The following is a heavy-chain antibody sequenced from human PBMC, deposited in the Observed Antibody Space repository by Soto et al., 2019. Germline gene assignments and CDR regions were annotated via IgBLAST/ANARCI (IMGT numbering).Heavy chain of an antibody. CDR1: GFTFSSYG. J-gene: IGHJ4*02. Sequence: GGSLRLSCAASGFTFSSYGMHWVRQAPGKGLEWVAVISYDGSNKYYADSVKGRFTISRDNSKNTLYLQMNSLRAEDTAVYYCAKDRSGGIAVAGPFDYWGQGTLVTVSS. CDR3: AKDRSGGIAVAGPFDY. V-gene: IGHV3-30*18. D-gene: IGHD6-19*01. CDR2: ISYDGSNK.